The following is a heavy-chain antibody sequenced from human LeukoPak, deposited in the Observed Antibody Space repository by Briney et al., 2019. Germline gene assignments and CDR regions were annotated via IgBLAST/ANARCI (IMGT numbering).Heavy chain of an antibody. CDR1: GFTFTNYA. D-gene: IGHD6-13*01. V-gene: IGHV3-23*01. CDR3: ARDGFRYKAAAGTLPEYFQH. Sequence: PGGSLRLSCVASGFTFTNYAMSWVRQAPGKGLEWVSSIVGSAGTSSHADSVRGRFTSSRDNSKNTLYLQMNSLRAEDTAVYYCARDGFRYKAAAGTLPEYFQHWGQGTLVTVSS. CDR2: IVGSAGTS. J-gene: IGHJ1*01.